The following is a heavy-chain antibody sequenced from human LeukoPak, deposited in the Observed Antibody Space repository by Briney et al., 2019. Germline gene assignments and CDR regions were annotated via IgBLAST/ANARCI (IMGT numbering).Heavy chain of an antibody. CDR3: ARDRGGYCSSTSCRGDFDY. D-gene: IGHD2-2*01. CDR2: IYTSGST. Sequence: KPSETLSLTCTVSGGSISGYYWSWIRQPAGKGLEWIGRIYTSGSTNYNPSLKSRVTMSVDTSKNQFSLKLSSVTAADTAVYYCARDRGGYCSSTSCRGDFDYWGQGTLVTVSS. V-gene: IGHV4-4*07. J-gene: IGHJ4*02. CDR1: GGSISGYY.